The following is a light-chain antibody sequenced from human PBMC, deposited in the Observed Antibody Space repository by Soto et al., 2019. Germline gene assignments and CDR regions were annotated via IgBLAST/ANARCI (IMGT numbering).Light chain of an antibody. CDR1: SSNIGSNY. CDR2: GSN. J-gene: IGLJ2*01. V-gene: IGLV1-47*01. CDR3: AACDDSLSGRVV. Sequence: QSVLTQPPSASGTPGQRVTISCSGSSSNIGSNYVYWYQQLPGTAPKLLIYGSNQRPSGVPDRFSGSKSGTSASLAISGLRSEDEADYSCAACDDSLSGRVVFGGGTKVTVL.